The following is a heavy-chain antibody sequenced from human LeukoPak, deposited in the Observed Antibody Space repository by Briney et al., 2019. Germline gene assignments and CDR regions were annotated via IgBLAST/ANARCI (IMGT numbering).Heavy chain of an antibody. D-gene: IGHD3-16*01. CDR2: ISSSSSYT. V-gene: IGHV3-11*05. CDR1: GFTFSDYY. CDR3: AKETGGGRGYDY. Sequence: PGGSLRLSCAASGFTFSDYYMSWIRQAPGKGLEWVSYISSSSSYTNYADSVKGRFTISRDNAKNSLYLQMNSLRAEDTAVYYCAKETGGGRGYDYWGQGSLVTVSS. J-gene: IGHJ4*02.